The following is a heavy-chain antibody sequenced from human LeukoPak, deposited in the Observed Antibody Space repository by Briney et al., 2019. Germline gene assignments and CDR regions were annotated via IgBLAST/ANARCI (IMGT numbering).Heavy chain of an antibody. CDR1: GFTFSTFW. D-gene: IGHD3-3*01. Sequence: GGSLRLSCAASGFTFSTFWMHWVRQTPGKGLVWVSRISNDGSTTHYADSVKGRFTISRDNSKNTLYLQMNSLRAEDTAVYYCAKSQVPVFWSGYYNWFDPWGQGTLVTVSS. CDR2: ISNDGSTT. CDR3: AKSQVPVFWSGYYNWFDP. V-gene: IGHV3-74*01. J-gene: IGHJ5*02.